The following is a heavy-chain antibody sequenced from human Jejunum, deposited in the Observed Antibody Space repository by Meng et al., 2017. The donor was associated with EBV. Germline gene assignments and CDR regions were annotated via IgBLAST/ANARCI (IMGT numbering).Heavy chain of an antibody. D-gene: IGHD4-17*01. CDR3: AMGPDYAKSGY. Sequence: SGPGLGKPSETLSHPCIVSVGSISRSITRGGWIRQPPRKGLEWIGSICFSDYTYHNPSLKSRVAISADTSKNQFSLSLTSVTAADTAVYYCAMGPDYAKSGYWGQGTLVTVSS. J-gene: IGHJ4*02. CDR2: ICFSDYT. CDR1: VGSISRSITR. V-gene: IGHV4-39*01.